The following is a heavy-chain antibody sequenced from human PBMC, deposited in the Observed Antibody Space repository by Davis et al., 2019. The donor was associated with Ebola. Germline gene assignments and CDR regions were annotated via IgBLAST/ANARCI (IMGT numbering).Heavy chain of an antibody. V-gene: IGHV1-69*13. CDR3: ARTTYYYDSSGYFN. CDR2: IIPIFGTA. Sequence: SVKVSCKASGGTFSSYAISWVRQAPGQGLEWMGGIIPIFGTANYAQKFQGRVTIIADESTSTAYMELSSLRSEDTAVYYCARTTYYYDSSGYFNWGQGTLVTVSS. D-gene: IGHD3-22*01. CDR1: GGTFSSYA. J-gene: IGHJ4*02.